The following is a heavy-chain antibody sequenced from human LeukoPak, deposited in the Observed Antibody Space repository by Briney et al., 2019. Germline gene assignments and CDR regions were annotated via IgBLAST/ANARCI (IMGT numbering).Heavy chain of an antibody. V-gene: IGHV3-30*02. CDR2: IRYDGSNK. D-gene: IGHD2-15*01. CDR1: GFTFSSYG. Sequence: GGSLRLSCAASGFTFSSYGMHWVRQAPGKGLEWVAFIRYDGSNKYYADSVRGRFTISRDNDKSTLYLQMTSLRAEDTAVYYCARATSSSCYYWGQGTLVTVSS. CDR3: ARATSSSCYY. J-gene: IGHJ4*02.